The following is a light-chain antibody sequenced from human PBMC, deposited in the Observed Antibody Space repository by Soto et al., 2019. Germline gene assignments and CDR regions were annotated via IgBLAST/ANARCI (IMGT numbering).Light chain of an antibody. Sequence: EIVLTHSPGTLSLSPGEGATLSCRASQSVSSYLAWYQQKPGQAPRLLIYDASNRATGIPARFSGSGSGTDFTLTISSLEPEDFAVYYCQQRSNWPITFGQGTRLEIK. CDR3: QQRSNWPIT. CDR1: QSVSSY. J-gene: IGKJ5*01. V-gene: IGKV3-11*01. CDR2: DAS.